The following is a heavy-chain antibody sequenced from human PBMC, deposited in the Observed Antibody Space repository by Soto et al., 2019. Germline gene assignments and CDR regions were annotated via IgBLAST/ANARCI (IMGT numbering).Heavy chain of an antibody. J-gene: IGHJ4*02. CDR2: IYNDGTYS. Sequence: EVQLVESGGGLVQPGGSVRLSCAASGFIFNMYWMHWVRQSPGKGLVWISRIYNDGTYSDYADSVRGRFTISRDNVNDTLYLQMNNLRAEDAGLYDCTRGPRPISTGTGAYWGQGTQVTVSS. CDR3: TRGPRPISTGTGAY. V-gene: IGHV3-74*01. CDR1: GFIFNMYW. D-gene: IGHD3-10*01.